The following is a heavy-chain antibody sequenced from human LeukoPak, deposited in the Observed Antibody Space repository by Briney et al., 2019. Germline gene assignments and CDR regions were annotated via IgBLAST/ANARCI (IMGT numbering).Heavy chain of an antibody. Sequence: SETLSLTCAVYGGSFSGYYWSWIRQPPGKGLEWIGEINHSGSTNYNPSLKSRVTISVDTSKNRFSLKLSSVTAADTAVYYCARGGCSSTSCYTGGFDYWGRGTLVTVSS. CDR3: ARGGCSSTSCYTGGFDY. CDR1: GGSFSGYY. J-gene: IGHJ4*02. CDR2: INHSGST. D-gene: IGHD2-2*02. V-gene: IGHV4-34*01.